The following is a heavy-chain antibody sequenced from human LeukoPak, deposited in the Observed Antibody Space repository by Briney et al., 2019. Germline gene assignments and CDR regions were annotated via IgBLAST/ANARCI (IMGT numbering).Heavy chain of an antibody. CDR1: GGSISSSTYY. Sequence: SETLSLTCTVSGGSISSSTYYWGWIRQPPGKGLEWIATTYYSGSTSYNPSLKSRVTISVDSSKNQFSLKLSSVTAADTAVYYCARQDGDYSYWFDPWGQGTLVTVSS. D-gene: IGHD4-17*01. V-gene: IGHV4-39*01. CDR2: TYYSGST. J-gene: IGHJ5*02. CDR3: ARQDGDYSYWFDP.